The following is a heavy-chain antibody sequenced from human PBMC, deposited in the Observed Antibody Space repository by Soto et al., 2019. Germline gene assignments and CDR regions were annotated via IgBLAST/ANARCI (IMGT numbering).Heavy chain of an antibody. D-gene: IGHD2-8*01. V-gene: IGHV1-69*12. CDR3: DCTVSNYSYYGMDV. J-gene: IGHJ6*02. CDR1: GGTFSSYA. CDR2: IIPIFGTA. Sequence: QVQLVQSGAEVKKPGSSVKVSCKASGGTFSSYAISWVRQAPGQGLEWMGGIIPIFGTADYAQKFQGRVTITADESTRTAYMELSSLRSEDTAVYYCDCTVSNYSYYGMDVWGQGTTVTVSS.